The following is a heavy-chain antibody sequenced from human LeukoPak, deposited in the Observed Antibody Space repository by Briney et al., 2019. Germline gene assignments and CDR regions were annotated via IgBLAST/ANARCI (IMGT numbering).Heavy chain of an antibody. Sequence: PSETLSLTCTVSGGSISSYHWIWIRQPPGKGLEWIGYIHYSGSTNYNPSLKSRVTTSVDTSKKQFSLKLRSVTAADTAVYFCARGERSYYDYWGQGTLVTVSS. CDR1: GGSISSYH. CDR2: IHYSGST. D-gene: IGHD1-26*01. V-gene: IGHV4-59*08. J-gene: IGHJ4*02. CDR3: ARGERSYYDY.